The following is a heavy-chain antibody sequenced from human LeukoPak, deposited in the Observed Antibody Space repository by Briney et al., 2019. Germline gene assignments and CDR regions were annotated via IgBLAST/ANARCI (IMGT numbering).Heavy chain of an antibody. CDR2: IIPIFGTA. CDR1: GVTFSSYG. J-gene: IGHJ4*02. Sequence: SVKVFCKASGVTFSSYGMSWVRQAPGQGLEWMGGIIPIFGTANYAQKFQGRVTITADKSTSTAYMELSSLRSEDTAVYYCARTAAGTIPLDYWGQGTLVTVSS. D-gene: IGHD6-13*01. CDR3: ARTAAGTIPLDY. V-gene: IGHV1-69*06.